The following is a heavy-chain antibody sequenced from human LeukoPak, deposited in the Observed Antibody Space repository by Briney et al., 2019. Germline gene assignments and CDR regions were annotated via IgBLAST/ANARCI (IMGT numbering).Heavy chain of an antibody. J-gene: IGHJ4*02. Sequence: PSETLSLTCTVSGGSISSYYWSWIRQPPGKGLEWIGYIYYSGSTNYNPSLKSRVTISVDTSKNQFSLKLSSVTAADTAVYYCARDGDGTLDYWGQGTLVTVSS. CDR1: GGSISSYY. V-gene: IGHV4-59*01. CDR3: ARDGDGTLDY. CDR2: IYYSGST. D-gene: IGHD2-21*01.